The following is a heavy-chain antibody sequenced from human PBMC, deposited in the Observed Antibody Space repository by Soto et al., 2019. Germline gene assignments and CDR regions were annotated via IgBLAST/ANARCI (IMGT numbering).Heavy chain of an antibody. V-gene: IGHV3-23*01. CDR2: ISVTGIPT. D-gene: IGHD3-10*01. CDR3: AKAESNFAGVYMDG. CDR1: GFTFRSYA. Sequence: PGGSLRLSCAASGFTFRSYAISWVRQAPGKGLEWVSGISVTGIPTYYADSVKGRYTITRDNSKNTLYMQMNSLRAEDTAVYYCAKAESNFAGVYMDGWGRGTTVSVSS. J-gene: IGHJ6*02.